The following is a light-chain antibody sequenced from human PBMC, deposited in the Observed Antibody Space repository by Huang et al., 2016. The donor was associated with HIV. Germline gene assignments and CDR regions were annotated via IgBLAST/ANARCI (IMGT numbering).Light chain of an antibody. J-gene: IGKJ3*01. CDR1: QGIGRY. CDR2: AAS. CDR3: QQIKTYPIT. V-gene: IGKV1-9*01. Sequence: IQLTQSPSSLSASVGDRVTITCRASQGIGRYLVWYQQKPGKAPKLLIYAASTWQSGGPSRFGGSGSGTDFTRTISSLQPEDFATYYCQQIKTYPITFGPGTQVGIK.